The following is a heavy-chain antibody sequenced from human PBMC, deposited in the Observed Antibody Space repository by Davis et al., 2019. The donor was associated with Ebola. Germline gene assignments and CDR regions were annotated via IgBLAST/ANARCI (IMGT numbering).Heavy chain of an antibody. D-gene: IGHD6-13*01. CDR3: ARVAAARDFDY. CDR1: GFTFSGSA. J-gene: IGHJ4*02. V-gene: IGHV3-73*01. Sequence: GESLKISCAASGFTFSGSAMHWVRQASGKGLEWVGRIRSKANSYATAYAASVKGRFTISRDDSKNTAYLQMNSLKTEDTAVYYCARVAAARDFDYWGQGTLVTVSS. CDR2: IRSKANSYAT.